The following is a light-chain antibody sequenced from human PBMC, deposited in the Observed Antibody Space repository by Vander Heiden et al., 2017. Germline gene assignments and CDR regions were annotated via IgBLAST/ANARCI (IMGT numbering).Light chain of an antibody. Sequence: QSVLTQPPSVSAAPGQKVTISCSGTNSNIGKNFVSWYQQLPGTAPKLLIYDNNKRPSGIPDRFSASKSGASATLDITGLQTGDEADFYCGTWDSGLNAGVFGGGTRLTVL. CDR1: NSNIGKNF. J-gene: IGLJ3*02. V-gene: IGLV1-51*01. CDR3: GTWDSGLNAGV. CDR2: DNN.